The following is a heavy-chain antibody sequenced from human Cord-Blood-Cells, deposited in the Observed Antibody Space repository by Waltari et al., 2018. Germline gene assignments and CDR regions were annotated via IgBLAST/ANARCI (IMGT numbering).Heavy chain of an antibody. CDR2: INHSGSN. Sequence: QVQLQQWGAGLLKPSETLSLTCAVYGGSFSGYYWSWIRQPPGKGLEWIGEINHSGSNNYNPSLKSRVTISVDTSKNQFSLKLSSVTAADTAVYYCTSWNYYDYWGQGTLVTVSS. CDR1: GGSFSGYY. V-gene: IGHV4-34*01. CDR3: TSWNYYDY. D-gene: IGHD1-1*01. J-gene: IGHJ4*02.